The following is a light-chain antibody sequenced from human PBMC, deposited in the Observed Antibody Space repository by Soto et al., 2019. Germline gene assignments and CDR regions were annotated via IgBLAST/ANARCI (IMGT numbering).Light chain of an antibody. Sequence: DIQLTQSPSFLSASVGDRVTITCRASQGVGNYLAWYQQSPGKAPNLLIYDASTLHSGAPSRFSGSGSGTEFTLTISSLQLEDFATYYCQQHSSYVPLTFGGGTKVQIK. CDR1: QGVGNY. CDR3: QQHSSYVPLT. V-gene: IGKV1-9*01. J-gene: IGKJ4*01. CDR2: DAS.